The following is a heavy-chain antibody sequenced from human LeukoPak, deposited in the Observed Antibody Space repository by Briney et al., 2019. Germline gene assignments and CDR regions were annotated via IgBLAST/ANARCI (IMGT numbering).Heavy chain of an antibody. Sequence: GGSLRLSCAASGFTFSGSAMHWVRQASGKGLEWVGRIKSKANSYATAYAASVRGRFTIPRDDSKNTAYLQMNSLKTEDTAVYYCAIVFAGAGAFDIWGHGTMVTVSS. CDR2: IKSKANSYAT. V-gene: IGHV3-73*01. CDR1: GFTFSGSA. CDR3: AIVFAGAGAFDI. D-gene: IGHD5/OR15-5a*01. J-gene: IGHJ3*02.